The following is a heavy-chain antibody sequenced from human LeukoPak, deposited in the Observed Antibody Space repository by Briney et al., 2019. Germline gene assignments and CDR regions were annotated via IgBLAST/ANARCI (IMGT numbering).Heavy chain of an antibody. CDR1: GGSFSGYY. J-gene: IGHJ4*02. CDR2: IKHSGST. CDR3: ARGLDDSLPFWSLNYFDY. Sequence: SETLSLTCAVYGGSFSGYYWSWIRQPPGKGLEWIGEIKHSGSTNYNPSLKSRVTISVDTSKNQFSPKLSSVTAADTAVYYCARGLDDSLPFWSLNYFDYWGQGTLVTVSS. D-gene: IGHD3-3*01. V-gene: IGHV4-34*01.